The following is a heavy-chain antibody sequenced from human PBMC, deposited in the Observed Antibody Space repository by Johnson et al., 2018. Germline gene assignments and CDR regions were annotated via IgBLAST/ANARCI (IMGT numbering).Heavy chain of an antibody. V-gene: IGHV3-11*01. J-gene: IGHJ6*03. CDR3: ARNWAAGYHYMDV. Sequence: QVQLVQCGGGLVKPGGSLGLACAASGFTFSNAWMSWVRQAPGKGLEWVSYISSNRSDIYYADSVKGRFTISRDNAKNSLYLQMNSLRAEDTAVYYCARNWAAGYHYMDVWGKGTTVTVSS. CDR2: ISSNRSDI. D-gene: IGHD7-27*01. CDR1: GFTFSNAW.